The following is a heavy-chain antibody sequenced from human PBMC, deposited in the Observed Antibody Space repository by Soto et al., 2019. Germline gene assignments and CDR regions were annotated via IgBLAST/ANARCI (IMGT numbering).Heavy chain of an antibody. D-gene: IGHD5-18*01. Sequence: QVQLVQSAAEVKKPESSVKVSCKAPGGTFSTYPISWVRQAPGQGLEWMGGIIPMFGTANYAQRFQDRVTITADGSTNTVYMELSSLRSEDTPVYFCASGIQLWLRRINNGYSGWGQGTLVTVSS. V-gene: IGHV1-69*12. J-gene: IGHJ4*02. CDR2: IIPMFGTA. CDR1: GGTFSTYP. CDR3: ASGIQLWLRRINNGYSG.